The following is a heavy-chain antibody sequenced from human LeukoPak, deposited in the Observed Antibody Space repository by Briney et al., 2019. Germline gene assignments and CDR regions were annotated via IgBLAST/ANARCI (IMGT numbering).Heavy chain of an antibody. V-gene: IGHV3-74*01. CDR3: ARGGLIQRHAFDI. Sequence: GGSLRLSCAASGFTFNNYWMHWVRQAQGKGLVWVSRINSDGNSPTYADSVKGRFTISRDNAKNSLYLQMNSLRGEDTALYYCARGGLIQRHAFDIWGQGTMVTVSS. CDR2: INSDGNSP. CDR1: GFTFNNYW. D-gene: IGHD1-1*01. J-gene: IGHJ3*02.